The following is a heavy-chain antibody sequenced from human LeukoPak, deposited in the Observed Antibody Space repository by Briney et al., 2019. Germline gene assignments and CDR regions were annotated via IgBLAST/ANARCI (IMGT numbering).Heavy chain of an antibody. J-gene: IGHJ4*02. V-gene: IGHV3-53*01. D-gene: IGHD2-15*01. CDR1: GFTVSSNY. CDR3: ARGFCSGGSCYDFDY. Sequence: GGSLRLSCAASGFTVSSNYMSWVRQAPGKELEWVSVIYAGGSTYYADSVKGRFTISRDNSKNTLYLQMGSLRAEDTAVYYCARGFCSGGSCYDFDYWGQGTLVTVSS. CDR2: IYAGGST.